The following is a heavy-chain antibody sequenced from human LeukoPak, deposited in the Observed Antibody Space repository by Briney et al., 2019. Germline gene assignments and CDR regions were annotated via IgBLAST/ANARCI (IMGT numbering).Heavy chain of an antibody. V-gene: IGHV1-2*02. CDR3: ARVPLYCGGDCYSVLYTGWFDP. D-gene: IGHD2-21*02. CDR1: GYTFTGYY. CDR2: INPNSGGT. Sequence: GASVTVSCKASGYTFTGYYMHWVRQAPGQGLEWMGWINPNSGGTNYAQKFQGRVTMTRDTSISTAYMELSRLRSDDTAVYYCARVPLYCGGDCYSVLYTGWFDPWGQGTLVTVSS. J-gene: IGHJ5*02.